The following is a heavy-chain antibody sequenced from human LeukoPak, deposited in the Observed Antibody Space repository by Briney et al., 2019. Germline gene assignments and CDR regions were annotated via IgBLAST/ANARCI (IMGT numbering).Heavy chain of an antibody. V-gene: IGHV3-11*06. CDR3: ARAGYYGSDPDY. Sequence: PGGSLRLSCAASGFTFSDYYMSWIRQAPGKGLEWVSYIISSSSYTNYADSVKGRFTISRDNAKNSLYLQMNSLRAEDTAVYYCARAGYYGSDPDYWGQGTLVTVSS. D-gene: IGHD3-10*01. CDR2: IISSSSYT. J-gene: IGHJ4*02. CDR1: GFTFSDYY.